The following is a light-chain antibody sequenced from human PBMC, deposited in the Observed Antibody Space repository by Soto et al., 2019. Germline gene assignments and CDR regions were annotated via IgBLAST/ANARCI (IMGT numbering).Light chain of an antibody. V-gene: IGKV3-11*01. CDR1: QSVSSSY. CDR3: QHRMNWPLT. J-gene: IGKJ5*01. Sequence: EIVLTQSPATLSLSPGGRAPLSCRARQSVSSSYLAWYQQKPGQAPRLLIYDASNRATGIPARFSGSGSETDFTLTISSLEPEDFAVYYCQHRMNWPLTFGQGTRLEIK. CDR2: DAS.